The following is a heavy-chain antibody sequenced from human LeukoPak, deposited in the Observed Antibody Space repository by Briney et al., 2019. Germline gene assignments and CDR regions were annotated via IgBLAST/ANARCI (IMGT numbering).Heavy chain of an antibody. J-gene: IGHJ4*02. CDR1: GYTLTELS. Sequence: ASVKVSCKVSGYTLTELSMHWVRQAPGKGLEWMGGFDPEGGETIYAQKFQGRVTMTEDTSTDTAYMELSSLRSEDTAVYYCATGAVNDYDFWSGYFQLDYWGQGTLVTVSS. D-gene: IGHD3-3*01. CDR2: FDPEGGET. V-gene: IGHV1-24*01. CDR3: ATGAVNDYDFWSGYFQLDY.